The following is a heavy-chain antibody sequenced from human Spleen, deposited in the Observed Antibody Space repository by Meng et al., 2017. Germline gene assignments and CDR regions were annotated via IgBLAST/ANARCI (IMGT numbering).Heavy chain of an antibody. CDR1: GGSISGGGYY. V-gene: IGHV4-31*03. D-gene: IGHD4-11*01. Sequence: QWQRQESGPGLMKPSQTLSLTFTVSGGSISGGGYYWSWIRQHPGKGLEWIGYIYYSGSTYYNPSLKSRDTISVDTSQNNLSLKLSSVTAADSAVYYCARGPTTMAHDFDYWGQGTLVTVSS. CDR3: ARGPTTMAHDFDY. J-gene: IGHJ4*02. CDR2: IYYSGST.